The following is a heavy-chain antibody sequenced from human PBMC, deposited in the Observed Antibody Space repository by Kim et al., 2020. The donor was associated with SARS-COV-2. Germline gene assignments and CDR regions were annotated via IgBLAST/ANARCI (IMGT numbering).Heavy chain of an antibody. CDR3: AKSYGSGNYFDY. CDR2: SSYSGST. V-gene: IGHV4-59*01. D-gene: IGHD3-10*01. J-gene: IGHJ4*02. Sequence: SETLSLTCTVSGGSISSYYWSWIRQPPGKELEWIGYSSYSGSTKYNPSLKSRATISIDTSKNQVSLKLRSVTTGDTAIYYCAKSYGSGNYFDYWGQGTLV. CDR1: GGSISSYY.